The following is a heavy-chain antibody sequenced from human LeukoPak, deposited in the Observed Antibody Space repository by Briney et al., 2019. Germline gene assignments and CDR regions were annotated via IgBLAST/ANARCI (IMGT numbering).Heavy chain of an antibody. V-gene: IGHV6-1*01. D-gene: IGHD6-19*01. CDR2: TYYRSKWYN. CDR3: ARDLGTTGWHTFDY. Sequence: SQTLSLTCDVSGDSVSSKNGAWNWIRQSPSRGLEWLGRTYYRSKWYNDYAESMEGRMTISQDTSKNRYSLHLNSVTPDDTAVYYCARDLGTTGWHTFDYWGQGTLVTVSS. J-gene: IGHJ4*02. CDR1: GDSVSSKNGA.